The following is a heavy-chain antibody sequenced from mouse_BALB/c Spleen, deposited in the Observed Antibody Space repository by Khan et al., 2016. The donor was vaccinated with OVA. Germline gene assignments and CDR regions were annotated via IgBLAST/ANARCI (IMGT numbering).Heavy chain of an antibody. D-gene: IGHD1-3*01. Sequence: VELVESGPGLVAPSQSLSITCTVSGFSLTSYCVHWVRQPPGKGLEWLGVIWAGGSTNYNSALMSRLTISKDNSKSQVFLKMNSLQADDTAMYYCARLEDIWGQGTTLTVSS. J-gene: IGHJ2*01. CDR3: ARLEDI. CDR2: IWAGGST. CDR1: GFSLTSYC. V-gene: IGHV2-9*02.